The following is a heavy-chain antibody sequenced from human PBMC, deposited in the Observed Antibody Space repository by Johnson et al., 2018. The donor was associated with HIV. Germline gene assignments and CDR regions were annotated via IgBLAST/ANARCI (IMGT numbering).Heavy chain of an antibody. CDR3: AKDILAGGIAGRQGPGVGMGAFDI. Sequence: VQLVESGGGLVQPGRSLRLSCAASGFIYDDYAMHWVRQAPGKGLEWVSGISWNSGSLGYADSVKGRFTISRDNAKNSLYLQMNSLRAEDTALYYCAKDILAGGIAGRQGPGVGMGAFDIWGQGTMVTVSS. CDR2: ISWNSGSL. J-gene: IGHJ3*02. CDR1: GFIYDDYA. D-gene: IGHD6-13*01. V-gene: IGHV3-9*01.